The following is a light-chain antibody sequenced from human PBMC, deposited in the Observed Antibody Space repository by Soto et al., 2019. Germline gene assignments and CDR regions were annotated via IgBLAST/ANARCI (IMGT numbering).Light chain of an antibody. J-gene: IGLJ2*01. V-gene: IGLV4-69*01. CDR3: QTWGTGTVV. CDR1: SGHSSYA. CDR2: LNSDGSH. Sequence: QSVLTQSPSASASLGASVKLTCTLSSGHSSYAIAWLQQQPEKGPRYLMKLNSDGSHKKGDGIPDRFSGSSSGAGRYLTISSLQSEDEADYYCQTWGTGTVVFGGGTKLTVL.